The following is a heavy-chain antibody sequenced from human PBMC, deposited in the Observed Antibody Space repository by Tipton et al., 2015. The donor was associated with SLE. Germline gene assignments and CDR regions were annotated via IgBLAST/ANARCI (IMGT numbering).Heavy chain of an antibody. Sequence: TLSLTCTVSGGVISEYYWGWIRQPAGKGLEWIGRIYTGGNTKYNPSLKSRVTVSVDTSKSQFSLKLTSVTAADTAVYYCARRRGASGLFDSWGQGILVTVSS. V-gene: IGHV4-4*07. J-gene: IGHJ4*02. CDR3: ARRRGASGLFDS. CDR2: IYTGGNT. CDR1: GGVISEYY.